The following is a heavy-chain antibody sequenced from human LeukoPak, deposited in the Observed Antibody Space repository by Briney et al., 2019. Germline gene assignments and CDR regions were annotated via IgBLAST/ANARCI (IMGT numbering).Heavy chain of an antibody. CDR3: ARVGGYCSGGSCVAFDI. CDR1: GGSFSGYY. J-gene: IGHJ3*02. V-gene: IGHV4-34*01. Sequence: SETLSLTYAVYGGSFSGYYWSWIRRPPGKGLEWIGEINHSGSTNYNPSLKSRVTISVDTSKNQFSLKLSSVTAADTAVYYCARVGGYCSGGSCVAFDIWGQGTMVTVSS. D-gene: IGHD2-15*01. CDR2: INHSGST.